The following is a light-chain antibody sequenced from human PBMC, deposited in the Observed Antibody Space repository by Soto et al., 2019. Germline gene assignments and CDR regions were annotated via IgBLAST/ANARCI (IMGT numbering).Light chain of an antibody. CDR3: QQASSLPFP. J-gene: IGKJ4*01. V-gene: IGKV3-15*01. Sequence: ERGMTQSPATLSVSPGERATLSCRARQSVGSNLAWYQQKPGQAPRLLIFGASSRATGVPARFSGSGSGTEFTLTINSLQSEDFATYYCQQASSLPFPFGGGTEVQMK. CDR2: GAS. CDR1: QSVGSN.